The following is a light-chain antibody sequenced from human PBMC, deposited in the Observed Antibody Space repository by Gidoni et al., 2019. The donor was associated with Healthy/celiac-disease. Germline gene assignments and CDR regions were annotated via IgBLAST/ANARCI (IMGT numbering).Light chain of an antibody. V-gene: IGKV3-15*01. CDR1: QSVSSN. CDR2: GAS. J-gene: IGKJ4*01. CDR3: QQYNNWPPLT. Sequence: EIVMTQSPATLSVSPGERATLSCRAIQSVSSNVAWYQQKPGQAPRLLIYGASTRATGIPARFSGSGSGTEFTLTISSLQSEDFAVYYCQQYNNWPPLTFGGGTKVEIK.